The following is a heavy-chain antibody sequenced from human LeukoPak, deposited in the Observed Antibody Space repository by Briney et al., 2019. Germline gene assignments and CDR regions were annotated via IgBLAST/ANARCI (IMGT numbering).Heavy chain of an antibody. Sequence: ASVKVSCKTSGYTFTGYFIHWVRQAPGQGLEWMGWINPDSGGTNYAQKFQGRVTMTRDTSISTAYMELSRLRSDDTAVYYCARTLTGYCSGGSCYRFDPWGQGTLVTVSS. CDR3: ARTLTGYCSGGSCYRFDP. J-gene: IGHJ5*02. D-gene: IGHD2-15*01. CDR2: INPDSGGT. CDR1: GYTFTGYF. V-gene: IGHV1-2*02.